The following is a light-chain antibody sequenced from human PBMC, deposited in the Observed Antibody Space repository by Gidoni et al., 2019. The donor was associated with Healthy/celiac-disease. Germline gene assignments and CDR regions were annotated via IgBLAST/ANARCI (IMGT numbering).Light chain of an antibody. J-gene: IGKJ3*01. CDR2: NAY. CDR3: QQCNSNPRRFT. Sequence: AIQLTQSPSSLSASVGDRVTITCRASQGISSTLAWYQQKPGKAHKLLIYNAYGLESGVPSSCSGSGSGTDFTLTISSLQPEDVATYFCQQCNSNPRRFTFGPGTKVDIK. V-gene: IGKV1-13*02. CDR1: QGISST.